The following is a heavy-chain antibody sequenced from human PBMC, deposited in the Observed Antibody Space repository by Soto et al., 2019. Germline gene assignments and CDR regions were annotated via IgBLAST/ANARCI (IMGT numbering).Heavy chain of an antibody. CDR2: ISGSGGST. V-gene: IGHV3-23*01. D-gene: IGHD3-10*01. CDR3: AKEFSASGSYYTGTNWFDP. J-gene: IGHJ5*02. CDR1: GFTFSSYA. Sequence: EVQLLESGGGLVQPGGSLRLSCAASGFTFSSYAMSWVRQAPGKGLEWVSAISGSGGSTYYADSVKGRFTISRDNSKNTLYLQMNSLRAEDTAVYYCAKEFSASGSYYTGTNWFDPWGQGTLVTVSS.